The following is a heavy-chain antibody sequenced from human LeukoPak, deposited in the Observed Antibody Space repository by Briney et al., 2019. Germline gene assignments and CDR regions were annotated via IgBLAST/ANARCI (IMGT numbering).Heavy chain of an antibody. D-gene: IGHD1-14*01. CDR2: INSDGSRT. J-gene: IGHJ6*02. CDR1: GFTFSNYW. Sequence: GGSLRLSCAASGFTFSNYWMHWVRQAPGKGLVWVSRINSDGSRTTYADSVKGRFTISRDNAKNTLYLQINSLRAEDAAVYYCARVGLGINYYYGMDVWGQGTTVTVSS. V-gene: IGHV3-74*01. CDR3: ARVGLGINYYYGMDV.